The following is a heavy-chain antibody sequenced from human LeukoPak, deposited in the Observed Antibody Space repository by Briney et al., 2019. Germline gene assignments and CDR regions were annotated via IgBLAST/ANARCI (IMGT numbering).Heavy chain of an antibody. V-gene: IGHV4-39*01. CDR1: GGSISSSSYY. D-gene: IGHD6-19*01. CDR3: ARRGPDSSGSYASEVRFDH. Sequence: SETLSLTCTVSGGSISSSSYYWGWIRQPPGKGLEWIGSIYYSGSTYYNPSLKSRVTISVDTSKNQFSLKLSSVTAADTAVNYCARRGPDSSGSYASEVRFDHWGQGTLVTVSS. CDR2: IYYSGST. J-gene: IGHJ5*02.